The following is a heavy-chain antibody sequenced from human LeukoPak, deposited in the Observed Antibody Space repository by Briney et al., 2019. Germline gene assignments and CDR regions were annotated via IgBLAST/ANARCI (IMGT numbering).Heavy chain of an antibody. D-gene: IGHD3-3*01. J-gene: IGHJ6*03. CDR3: ANQYYDFWSGPYYYYYYMDV. CDR1: GGSISSSSYY. CDR2: IYYSGST. V-gene: IGHV4-39*01. Sequence: SETLSLTCTVSGGSISSSSYYRGWIRQPPGKGLEWIGSIYYSGSTYYNPSLKSRVTISVDTSKNQFSLKLSSVTAADTAVYYCANQYYDFWSGPYYYYYYMDVWGKGTTVTVSS.